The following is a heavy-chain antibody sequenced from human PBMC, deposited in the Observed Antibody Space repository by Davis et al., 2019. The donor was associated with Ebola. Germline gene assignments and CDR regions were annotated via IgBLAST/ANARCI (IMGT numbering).Heavy chain of an antibody. D-gene: IGHD2-2*02. V-gene: IGHV3-21*01. CDR1: GFTFSSYS. CDR3: AREHTHPPLYGMDV. J-gene: IGHJ6*02. Sequence: GESLKISCAASGFTFSSYSMNWVRQVPGKGLEWVSSISSSSSYIYYADSVKGRFTISRDNSKNKLYLQMNSLRAEDTAVYYCAREHTHPPLYGMDVWGQGTTVTVSS. CDR2: ISSSSSYI.